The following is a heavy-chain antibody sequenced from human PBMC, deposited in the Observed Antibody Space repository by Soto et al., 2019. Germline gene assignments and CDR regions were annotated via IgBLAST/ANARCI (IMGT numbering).Heavy chain of an antibody. D-gene: IGHD5-12*01. J-gene: IGHJ4*02. CDR2: ISWNSGSI. CDR3: AKGPGVATISPDY. CDR1: GFTFDDYA. V-gene: IGHV3-9*01. Sequence: GGSLRLSCAASGFTFDDYAMHWVRQAPGKGLEWVSGISWNSGSIGYADSVKGRFTISRDNAKNSLYLQMNSLRAEDTALYYCAKGPGVATISPDYWGQGTLVTVSS.